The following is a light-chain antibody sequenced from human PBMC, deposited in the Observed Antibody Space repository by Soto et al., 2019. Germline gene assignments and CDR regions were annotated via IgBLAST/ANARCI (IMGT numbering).Light chain of an antibody. V-gene: IGLV2-14*01. CDR1: SSDVGGYNY. CDR2: DVS. J-gene: IGLJ2*01. Sequence: QSPLTQPASVSGSPGQSITISCTRTSSDVGGYNYVSWYQQHPGKAPKLMIYDVSNRPSGVSNRFSGSKSGNTASLTISGLQAEDEADYYCSSYTSSSTVVFGGGTKLTVL. CDR3: SSYTSSSTVV.